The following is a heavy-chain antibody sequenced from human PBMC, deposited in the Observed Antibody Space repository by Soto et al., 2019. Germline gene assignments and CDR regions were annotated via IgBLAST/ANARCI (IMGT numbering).Heavy chain of an antibody. V-gene: IGHV3-30*18. CDR1: GFTFSSYG. Sequence: GGSLRLSCAASGFTFSSYGMHWVRQAPGKGLEWVAVISYDGSNKYYADSVKGRFTISRDNSKNTLYLQMNSLRAEDTAVYYCAKVGEQWLTSEFDYWGQGTLVTVSS. D-gene: IGHD6-19*01. J-gene: IGHJ4*02. CDR2: ISYDGSNK. CDR3: AKVGEQWLTSEFDY.